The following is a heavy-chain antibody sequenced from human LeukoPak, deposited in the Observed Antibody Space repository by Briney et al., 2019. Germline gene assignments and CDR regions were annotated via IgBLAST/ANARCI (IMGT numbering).Heavy chain of an antibody. D-gene: IGHD2-15*01. V-gene: IGHV3-9*01. CDR1: GFTFDDYA. J-gene: IGHJ6*02. CDR3: AIIWPRGSDYGMDV. CDR2: ISWNSGSI. Sequence: GRSLRLSCAASGFTFDDYAMHWVRQAPGKGLEGVSGISWNSGSIVYADSVKGRFTISRDNAKNSLYLQMNSLRAEDTALYYCAIIWPRGSDYGMDVWGQGTTVTVSS.